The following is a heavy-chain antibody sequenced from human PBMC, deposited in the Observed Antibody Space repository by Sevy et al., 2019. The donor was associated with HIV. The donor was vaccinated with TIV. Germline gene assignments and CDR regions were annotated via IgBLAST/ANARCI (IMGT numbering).Heavy chain of an antibody. CDR1: GFTFSSYA. D-gene: IGHD6-19*01. Sequence: GGSLRLSCAASGFTFSSYAMHWVRQAPGKGLEWLAVISYDGSNNYYADSVKGRFTISRDNSKNTLYLQMNSLRTEDTAVYYCARDSWLVLDYWGQGTLVTVSS. V-gene: IGHV3-30-3*01. J-gene: IGHJ4*02. CDR3: ARDSWLVLDY. CDR2: ISYDGSNN.